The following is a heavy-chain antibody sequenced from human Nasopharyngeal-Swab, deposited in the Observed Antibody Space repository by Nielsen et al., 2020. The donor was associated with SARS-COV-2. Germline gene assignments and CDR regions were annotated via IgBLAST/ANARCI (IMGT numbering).Heavy chain of an antibody. V-gene: IGHV3-21*01. CDR2: ISSSSSYI. Sequence: GESLKISCAASGFTFSSYSMNWVRQAPGKGLEWVSSISSSSSYIYYADSVKGRFTISRDNAKHSLYLQMNSLRAEDTAVYYCARDREVATILAGNMAFDIWGQGTLVTVSS. CDR3: ARDREVATILAGNMAFDI. CDR1: GFTFSSYS. J-gene: IGHJ3*02. D-gene: IGHD5-24*01.